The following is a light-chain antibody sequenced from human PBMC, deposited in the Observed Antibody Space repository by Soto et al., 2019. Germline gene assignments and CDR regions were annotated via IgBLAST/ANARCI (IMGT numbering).Light chain of an antibody. CDR2: DVT. CDR1: TNDVGTYNY. Sequence: QSALTQPASVSGSPGQSINISCTGTTNDVGTYNYVSWYQQHPGKAPKLIIYDVTNRPSGVSNRFSGSKSGNTASLAISGLQAEDEADYYCSSFTAIRTVIFGGGTKLTVL. J-gene: IGLJ2*01. CDR3: SSFTAIRTVI. V-gene: IGLV2-14*03.